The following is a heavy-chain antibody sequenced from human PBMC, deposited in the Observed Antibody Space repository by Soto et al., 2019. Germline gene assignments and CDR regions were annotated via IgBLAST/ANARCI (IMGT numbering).Heavy chain of an antibody. CDR1: GFTVSSNY. J-gene: IGHJ6*03. CDR3: ARVSHDYSNYGNYYYYMDV. D-gene: IGHD4-4*01. Sequence: GGSLRLSCAASGFTVSSNYMSWVRQAPGKGLEWVSVIYSGGSTYYADSVKGRFTISRDNSKNTLYRQMNSLRAEDTAVYYCARVSHDYSNYGNYYYYMDVWGKGTTVTVSS. CDR2: IYSGGST. V-gene: IGHV3-66*01.